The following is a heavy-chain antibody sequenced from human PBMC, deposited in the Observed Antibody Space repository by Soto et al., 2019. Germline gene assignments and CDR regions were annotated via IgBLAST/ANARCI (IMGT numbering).Heavy chain of an antibody. D-gene: IGHD2-2*01. Sequence: SETLSLTCAVYGGSFSGYYWSWIRQPPGKGLEWIGEINHSGSTNYNPSLKSRVTISVDTSKNQFSLKLSSVTAAVTAVYYCARVVPAAIYYYYGMDVWGQGTTVTVSS. CDR1: GGSFSGYY. CDR3: ARVVPAAIYYYYGMDV. CDR2: INHSGST. J-gene: IGHJ6*02. V-gene: IGHV4-34*01.